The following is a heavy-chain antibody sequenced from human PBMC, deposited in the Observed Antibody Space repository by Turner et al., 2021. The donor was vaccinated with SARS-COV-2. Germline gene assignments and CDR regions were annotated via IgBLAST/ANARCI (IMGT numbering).Heavy chain of an antibody. CDR3: AREIVTVTPCMDV. CDR2: IWYDGSNK. Sequence: QVQLVESGGGVVQPGRSMRPSCAASGFTFSSYAMHWVRPAPGKGLEWVAVIWYDGSNKYYADSVKGRFTISRDKSKNTLYLQKNSQRAEDTAVYYCAREIVTVTPCMDVWGQGTTVTVSS. V-gene: IGHV3-30*04. D-gene: IGHD4-17*01. CDR1: GFTFSSYA. J-gene: IGHJ6*02.